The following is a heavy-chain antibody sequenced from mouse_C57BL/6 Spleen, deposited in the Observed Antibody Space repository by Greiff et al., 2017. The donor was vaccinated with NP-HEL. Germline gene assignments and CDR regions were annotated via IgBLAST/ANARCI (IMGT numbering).Heavy chain of an antibody. Sequence: EVQLQQSGPGMVKPSQSLSLTCTVTGSSITSGYDWHWIRHFPGNKLEWMGYISYRGSTNYNPSLKSRISITHDTSKNHFFLKLNSVTTEDTATYYCARGYYGNYDWYFDVWGTGTTVTVSS. D-gene: IGHD2-1*01. CDR3: ARGYYGNYDWYFDV. V-gene: IGHV3-1*01. J-gene: IGHJ1*03. CDR2: ISYRGST. CDR1: GSSITSGYD.